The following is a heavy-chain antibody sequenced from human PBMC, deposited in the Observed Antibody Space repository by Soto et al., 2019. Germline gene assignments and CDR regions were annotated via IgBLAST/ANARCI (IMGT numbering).Heavy chain of an antibody. Sequence: GGSLRLSCAASGFTFSSYAMTWVRQAPGKGLEWVSTISGTGGNTYYADSVKGRFTISRDNSKNAVYLQMNSLRAEDTAVYYCVKAVYLLDFDYWGQGTLVTVSS. D-gene: IGHD1-20*01. V-gene: IGHV3-23*01. CDR3: VKAVYLLDFDY. J-gene: IGHJ4*02. CDR1: GFTFSSYA. CDR2: ISGTGGNT.